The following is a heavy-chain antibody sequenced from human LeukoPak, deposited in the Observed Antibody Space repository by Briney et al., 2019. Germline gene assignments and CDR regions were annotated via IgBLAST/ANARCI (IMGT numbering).Heavy chain of an antibody. J-gene: IGHJ3*02. CDR2: IKQDGSEK. CDR3: ARDLWCSSTSCYESDAFDI. Sequence: GESLRLSCAASGFTFSSYWMSWVRQAPGKGLEWVANIKQDGSEKYYVDSVKGRFTISRDNAKNSLYLQMNGLRAEDTAVYYCARDLWCSSTSCYESDAFDIWGQGTMVTVSS. CDR1: GFTFSSYW. V-gene: IGHV3-7*04. D-gene: IGHD2-2*01.